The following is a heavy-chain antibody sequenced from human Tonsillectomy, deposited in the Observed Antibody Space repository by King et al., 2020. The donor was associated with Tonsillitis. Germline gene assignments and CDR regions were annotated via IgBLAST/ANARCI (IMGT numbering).Heavy chain of an antibody. D-gene: IGHD6-13*01. CDR1: GYTFTSYG. CDR2: ISAYNGNT. J-gene: IGHJ4*02. CDR3: ASGIAAADFDY. Sequence: VQLVESGAEVKKPGASVKVSCTASGYTFTSYGISWVRQAPGQGLEWMGWISAYNGNTNYAQKLQGRVTMTTDTSTSTAYKEPRSLRSDDTAVYYCASGIAAADFDYWGQGTLVTVSS. V-gene: IGHV1-18*04.